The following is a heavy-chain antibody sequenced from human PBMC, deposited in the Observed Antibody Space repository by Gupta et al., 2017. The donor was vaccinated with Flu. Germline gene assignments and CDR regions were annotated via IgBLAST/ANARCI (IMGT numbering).Heavy chain of an antibody. J-gene: IGHJ6*02. CDR1: RFTFNNYD. D-gene: IGHD5-18*01. CDR3: ARDYHPRAHTYGYRRPNYYGMDV. V-gene: IGHV3-33*01. CDR2: IWYDGSNE. Sequence: QVQLVESGGGVVQPGRSLSLSCAASRFTFNNYDQPWVRQAPGKGLEWVAVIWYDGSNEYYADSVKGRFTISRDNSKNTMYLQMNSLRAEDTAMYYCARDYHPRAHTYGYRRPNYYGMDVWGQGTTVTVSS.